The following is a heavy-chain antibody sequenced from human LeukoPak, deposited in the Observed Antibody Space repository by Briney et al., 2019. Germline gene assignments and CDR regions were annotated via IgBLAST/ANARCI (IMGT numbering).Heavy chain of an antibody. CDR2: INNDGTAT. V-gene: IGHV3-74*01. CDR3: AREILEPVKTHEY. CDR1: GFTFSAYW. Sequence: GGSLRLSCAASGFTFSAYWMHWVRQVPGKGLVWVSRINNDGTATFFADSVKGRFTISRDNAKNTSYLQMDSLRAEDTAMYYCAREILEPVKTHEYWGQGTLVTDSS. D-gene: IGHD1-1*01. J-gene: IGHJ4*02.